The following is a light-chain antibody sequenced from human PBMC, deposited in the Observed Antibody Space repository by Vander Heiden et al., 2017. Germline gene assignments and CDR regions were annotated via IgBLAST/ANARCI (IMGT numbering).Light chain of an antibody. Sequence: DIVMTQSPDSLAVSMGGRATINCKSSQSVLYSSNNKNYLAWYQQKPRQPPKLLIDWASTRESGVPDRFSGSGSGTDFTLTISSLQAEDVAVYYCQQDDSTPLTFGGGTKVEI. CDR3: QQDDSTPLT. V-gene: IGKV4-1*01. CDR2: WAS. CDR1: QSVLYSSNNKNY. J-gene: IGKJ4*01.